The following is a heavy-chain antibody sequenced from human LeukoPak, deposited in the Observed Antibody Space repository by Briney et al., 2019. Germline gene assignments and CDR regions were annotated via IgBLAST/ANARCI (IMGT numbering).Heavy chain of an antibody. V-gene: IGHV5-51*01. Sequence: GESLKISCKGSGYSFTNYWIGWVRQMPGKGLEWMGITYPGDSDTTYSPSFQGQVTISADKSISTAYLQWSSLKASDTATYYCARRWGDSSSSFDYWGQGSLVTVSS. D-gene: IGHD6-13*01. CDR1: GYSFTNYW. J-gene: IGHJ4*02. CDR3: ARRWGDSSSSFDY. CDR2: TYPGDSDT.